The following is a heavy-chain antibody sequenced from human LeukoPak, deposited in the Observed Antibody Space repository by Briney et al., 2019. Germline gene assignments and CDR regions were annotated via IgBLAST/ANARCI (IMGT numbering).Heavy chain of an antibody. CDR2: ISSSGSTI. D-gene: IGHD3-3*01. Sequence: GGSLRLSCAASGFTFSDYYMSWIRQAPGKGLEWVSYISSSGSTIYYADSVKGRFTISRDNAKNSLYLQMNSLRAEDTAVYYCARVGLRFLEWLLPGHFDYWGQGTRVTVSS. J-gene: IGHJ4*02. CDR1: GFTFSDYY. V-gene: IGHV3-11*04. CDR3: ARVGLRFLEWLLPGHFDY.